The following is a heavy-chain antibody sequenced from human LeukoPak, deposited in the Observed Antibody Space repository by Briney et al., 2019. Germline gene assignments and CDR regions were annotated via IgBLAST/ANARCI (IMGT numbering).Heavy chain of an antibody. Sequence: PGGSLRLSCAASGFTFSSCSMNWVRQAPGKGLEWVSSISSSSSYIYYADSVKGRFTISRDNAKNSLYLQMNSLRAEDTAVYYCARVSSSLDAFDIWGQGTMVTVSS. CDR3: ARVSSSLDAFDI. V-gene: IGHV3-21*01. J-gene: IGHJ3*02. CDR1: GFTFSSCS. D-gene: IGHD6-6*01. CDR2: ISSSSSYI.